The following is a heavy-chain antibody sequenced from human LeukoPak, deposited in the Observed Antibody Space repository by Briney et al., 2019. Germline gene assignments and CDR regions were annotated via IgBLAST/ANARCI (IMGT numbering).Heavy chain of an antibody. CDR3: AKGSGYDILTGYYFEYFQH. CDR2: IRGSGGST. Sequence: GGSLRLSCAASGFTFSSYAMSWVRQAPGKGLEWVSAIRGSGGSTYYADSVKGRFTISRDNSKNTLYLQMNSLRAEDTAVYYCAKGSGYDILTGYYFEYFQHWGQGTLVTVSS. V-gene: IGHV3-23*01. J-gene: IGHJ1*01. CDR1: GFTFSSYA. D-gene: IGHD3-9*01.